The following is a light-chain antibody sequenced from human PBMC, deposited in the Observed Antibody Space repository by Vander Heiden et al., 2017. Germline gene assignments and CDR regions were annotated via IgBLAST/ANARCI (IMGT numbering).Light chain of an antibody. CDR2: DNN. CDR3: GTWDSSLSAGVV. CDR1: SSNIGNNY. J-gene: IGLJ2*01. Sequence: QSVLPQPPSVSAAPGQTVTISCSGSSSNIGNNYVSWYQQLPGTAPKLLIYDNNKRPSGIPDRFSGSKSGTSATLGITGLQTGDEADYYCGTWDSSLSAGVVFGGGTKLTVL. V-gene: IGLV1-51*01.